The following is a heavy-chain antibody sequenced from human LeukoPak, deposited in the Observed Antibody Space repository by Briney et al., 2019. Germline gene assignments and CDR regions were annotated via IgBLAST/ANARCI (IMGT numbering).Heavy chain of an antibody. CDR2: IRSSGSTT. D-gene: IGHD2-15*01. J-gene: IGHJ4*02. CDR1: GFAPSGNA. Sequence: GRSLSPSCAVSGFAPSGNAMSWVRQAHGMGLEWVSFIRSSGSTTYYTDSIKGRFTISSDSSKNTVYLQMNSLRAEDTAIYFCAKDHRFCRGGTCHSGFDYWGLGTLVTVSS. V-gene: IGHV3-23*01. CDR3: AKDHRFCRGGTCHSGFDY.